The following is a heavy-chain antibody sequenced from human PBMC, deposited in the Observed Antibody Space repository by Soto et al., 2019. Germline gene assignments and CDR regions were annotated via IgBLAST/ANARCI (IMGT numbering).Heavy chain of an antibody. V-gene: IGHV4-4*02. J-gene: IGHJ6*02. Sequence: TSETLPLTCAVSGGSISSANWWTWGRQPPGKGLEWIGEIYHGGSTSYNPSLKSRVTLSLDKFKNHFSLNLTSVTAADTAVYYCARLSFSYGVDVWGQGTTVTVSS. CDR3: ARLSFSYGVDV. CDR1: GGSISSANW. CDR2: IYHGGST.